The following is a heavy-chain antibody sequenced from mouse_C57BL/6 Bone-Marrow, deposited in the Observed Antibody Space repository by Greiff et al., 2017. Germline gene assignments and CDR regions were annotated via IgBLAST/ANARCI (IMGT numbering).Heavy chain of an antibody. Sequence: VQLQHSGAELVRPGASVKLSCTASGFNIKDYYMHWVKQRPEQGLEWIGRIDPEDGDTEYAPKFQGKATMTADTSSNTAYLQLSSLTSEDTAVYYCTGYYYGSTYFDYWGQGTTLTVSS. CDR2: IDPEDGDT. CDR1: GFNIKDYY. J-gene: IGHJ2*01. V-gene: IGHV14-1*01. CDR3: TGYYYGSTYFDY. D-gene: IGHD1-1*01.